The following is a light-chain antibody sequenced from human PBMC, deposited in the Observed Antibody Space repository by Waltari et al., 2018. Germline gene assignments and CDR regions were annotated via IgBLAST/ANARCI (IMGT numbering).Light chain of an antibody. J-gene: IGKJ1*01. V-gene: IGKV3-20*01. CDR1: QSFTRY. CDR2: DAS. Sequence: IVLPHSPGTLSLSPGERDPLSCRASQSFTRYLAWYQHKPGQAPRLLIYDASTRAAGIADRFSGSGSGTDFSLTISRLEPEDFAVYYCQHYVSLPVTFGQGTKVEIK. CDR3: QHYVSLPVT.